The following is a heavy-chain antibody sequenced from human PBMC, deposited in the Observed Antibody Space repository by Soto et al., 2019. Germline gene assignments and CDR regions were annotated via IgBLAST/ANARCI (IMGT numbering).Heavy chain of an antibody. V-gene: IGHV3-23*01. J-gene: IGHJ5*02. D-gene: IGHD2-2*03. Sequence: GSLRLSCAASGFTFSSYAMSWVRQAPGKGLEWVSAISGSGGSTYYADSVKGRFTISRDNSKNTLYLQMNSLRAEDTAVYYCAKDLDIVVVPAAIDWFDPWGQGTLVTVSS. CDR2: ISGSGGST. CDR1: GFTFSSYA. CDR3: AKDLDIVVVPAAIDWFDP.